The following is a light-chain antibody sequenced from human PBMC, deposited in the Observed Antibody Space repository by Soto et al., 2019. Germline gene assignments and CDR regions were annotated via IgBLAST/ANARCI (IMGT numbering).Light chain of an antibody. Sequence: DIVLTQSPATLSLSPGERATLSCRASQSVSSYLAWYQQKPGQAPRLLIYDASNMATGIPARFSGSGSGTDFTLTISSLEPEDFVVYYCQQRSNWPRTFGQGTRLEIK. J-gene: IGKJ5*01. CDR1: QSVSSY. CDR2: DAS. V-gene: IGKV3-11*01. CDR3: QQRSNWPRT.